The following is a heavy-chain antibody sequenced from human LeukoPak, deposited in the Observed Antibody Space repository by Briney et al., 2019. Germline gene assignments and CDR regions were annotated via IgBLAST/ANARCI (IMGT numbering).Heavy chain of an antibody. D-gene: IGHD6-13*01. Sequence: GGSLRLSCAASGFTFSSYAMNWVRQAPGKGLEWVSAISGSGGSTYYADSVKGRFTISRDNSKNTLYLQMSSLRAEDTAVYYCGKDQNVAAAGIPYDYWGQGTLVTVSS. CDR2: ISGSGGST. V-gene: IGHV3-23*01. CDR1: GFTFSSYA. J-gene: IGHJ4*02. CDR3: GKDQNVAAAGIPYDY.